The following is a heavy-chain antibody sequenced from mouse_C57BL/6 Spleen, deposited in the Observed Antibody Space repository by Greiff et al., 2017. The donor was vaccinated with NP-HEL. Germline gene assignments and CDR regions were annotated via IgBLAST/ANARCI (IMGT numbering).Heavy chain of an antibody. CDR3: ARDDAMDY. V-gene: IGHV3-6*01. Sequence: EVKLMESGPGLVKPSQSLSLTCSVTGYSITSGYYWNWIRQFPGNKLEWMGYISYDGSNNYNPSLKNRISITRDTSKNQFFLKLNSVTTEDTATYYGARDDAMDYWGQGTSVTVSS. CDR1: GYSITSGYY. CDR2: ISYDGSN. J-gene: IGHJ4*01.